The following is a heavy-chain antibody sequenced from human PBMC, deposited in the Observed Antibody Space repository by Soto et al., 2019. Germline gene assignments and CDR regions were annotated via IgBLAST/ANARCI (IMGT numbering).Heavy chain of an antibody. Sequence: KGFFKGSWGTLNSHNISLGGQAPGQRGEWEGRIIPILGIANYAQKFQGRVTITADKSTSTAYMELSSLRSEDTAVYYCASVRGRYCSSTSCSDDYYYMDVWGKGTTVTVSS. V-gene: IGHV1-69*02. CDR2: IIPILGIA. D-gene: IGHD2-2*01. J-gene: IGHJ6*03. CDR1: WGTLNSHN. CDR3: ASVRGRYCSSTSCSDDYYYMDV.